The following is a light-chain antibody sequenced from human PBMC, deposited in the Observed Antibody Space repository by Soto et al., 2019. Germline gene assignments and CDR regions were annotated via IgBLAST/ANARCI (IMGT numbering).Light chain of an antibody. CDR1: QSVRDN. CDR3: QQSNSWPYT. J-gene: IGKJ2*01. CDR2: GAS. V-gene: IGKV3-15*01. Sequence: EVVMTQSPASLSVSVGERVTLSCRASQSVRDNLAWYQQKPGQAPRLLIYGASTRATTIPARFSGSGSGTEFTLTISSLQSEDFAVYYCQQSNSWPYTFGQGTQLDIK.